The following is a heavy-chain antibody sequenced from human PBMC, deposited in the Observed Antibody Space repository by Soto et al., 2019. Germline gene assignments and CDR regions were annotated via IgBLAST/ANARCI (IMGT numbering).Heavy chain of an antibody. D-gene: IGHD6-25*01. CDR1: GGSISSSSYY. CDR2: IYYSGST. V-gene: IGHV4-39*01. Sequence: SETLSLTCTVSGGSISSSSYYWGWIRQPPGKGLEWIGSIYYSGSTYYNPSLKSRVTISVDTSKNQFSLKLSSVTAADTAVYFCARKVFQRVAAQIDYWGQGTLVTVSS. CDR3: ARKVFQRVAAQIDY. J-gene: IGHJ4*02.